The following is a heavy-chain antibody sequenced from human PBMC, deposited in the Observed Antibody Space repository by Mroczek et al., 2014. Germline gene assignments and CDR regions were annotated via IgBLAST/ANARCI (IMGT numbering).Heavy chain of an antibody. CDR3: ARGYCSSNSCYTFDY. Sequence: VQLVESGGGLVQPGGSLRLSCAASGFTFSSYDMHWVRQATGKGLEWVSAIGTAGDTYYPGSVKGRFTISRENAKNSLYLQMNSLRAGDTAVYYCARGYCSSNSCYTFDYWGQGTPGHRLL. CDR2: IGTAGDT. CDR1: GFTFSSYD. V-gene: IGHV3-13*01. J-gene: IGHJ4*02. D-gene: IGHD2-2*02.